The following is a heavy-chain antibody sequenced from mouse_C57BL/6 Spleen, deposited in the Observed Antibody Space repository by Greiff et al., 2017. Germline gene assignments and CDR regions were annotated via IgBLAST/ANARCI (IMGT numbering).Heavy chain of an antibody. CDR3: ARRGYDYDGHYFDY. Sequence: QVQLKESGPGILQSSQTLSLTCSFSGFSLSTSGMGVSWIRQPSGKGLEWLAHSYWDDDKRYNPSLKSRLTISKDTSSTQVFLQITSVDTADTATYYCARRGYDYDGHYFDYWGQGTTLTVSS. CDR2: SYWDDDK. CDR1: GFSLSTSGMG. D-gene: IGHD2-4*01. V-gene: IGHV8-12*01. J-gene: IGHJ2*01.